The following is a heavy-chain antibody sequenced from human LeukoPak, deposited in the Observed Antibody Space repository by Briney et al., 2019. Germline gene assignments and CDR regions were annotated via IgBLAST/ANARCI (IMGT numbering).Heavy chain of an antibody. CDR2: IYSGGST. CDR1: GFTVSSNY. D-gene: IGHD3-22*01. CDR3: ARDRYDSSGYYSGVDY. Sequence: GGSLRLSCAASGFTVSSNYMSWVRQAPGKGLEWVSVIYSGGSTYYADSVKGRFTISRDNSKNTLYLQMNSLRAEDTAVYYCARDRYDSSGYYSGVDYWGQGTLVTVSS. V-gene: IGHV3-66*01. J-gene: IGHJ4*02.